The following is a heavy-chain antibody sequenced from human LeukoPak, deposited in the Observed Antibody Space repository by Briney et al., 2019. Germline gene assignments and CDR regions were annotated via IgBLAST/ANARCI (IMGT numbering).Heavy chain of an antibody. CDR1: GGSFSGYY. CDR2: INHSGST. V-gene: IGHV4-34*01. Sequence: MSSETLSLTCAVYGGSFSGYYWSWIRQPPGKGLEWIGEINHSGSTNYNPSLKSRVTISVDTSKNQFSLKLSSVTAADTAVYYCARRTTVRSYGMDVWGQGTTVTVSS. CDR3: ARRTTVRSYGMDV. D-gene: IGHD4-11*01. J-gene: IGHJ6*02.